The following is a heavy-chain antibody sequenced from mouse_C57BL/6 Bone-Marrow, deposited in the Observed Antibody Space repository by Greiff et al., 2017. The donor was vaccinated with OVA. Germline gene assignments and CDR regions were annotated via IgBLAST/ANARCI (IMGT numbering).Heavy chain of an antibody. CDR2: LNSDGGST. D-gene: IGHD2-2*01. CDR1: EYEFPSHD. V-gene: IGHV5-2*01. J-gene: IGHJ2*01. Sequence: EVQLVESGGGLVQPGESLKLSCDSNEYEFPSHDMSWVRKTPAKRLELVAALNSDGGSTYYPDTMESRFINSRDNTKKALYLQIGRLRAEDTALYYCGRPLMVTTDGVGYWGQGTTLTVSS. CDR3: GRPLMVTTDGVGY.